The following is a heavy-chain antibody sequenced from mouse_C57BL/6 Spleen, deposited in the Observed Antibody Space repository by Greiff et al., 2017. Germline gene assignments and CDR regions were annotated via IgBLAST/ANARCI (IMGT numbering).Heavy chain of an antibody. V-gene: IGHV5-4*01. Sequence: EVQGVESGGGLVKPGGSLKLSCAASGFTFSSYAMSWVRQTPEKRLEWVATISDGGSYTYYPDNVKGRFTISRDNAKNNLSLQMSHLKSEDTAMYYCARVATTGYYAMDYWGQGTSVTVSS. CDR3: ARVATTGYYAMDY. CDR1: GFTFSSYA. CDR2: ISDGGSYT. D-gene: IGHD2-12*01. J-gene: IGHJ4*01.